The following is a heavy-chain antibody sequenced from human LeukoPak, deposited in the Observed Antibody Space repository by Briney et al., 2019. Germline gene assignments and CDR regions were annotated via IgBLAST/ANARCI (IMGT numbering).Heavy chain of an antibody. D-gene: IGHD3-3*01. CDR3: ARNGMSGLAFDP. CDR2: ISHSGGT. Sequence: SETLSLTCAVYGGSLSGYYWSWIRQPPGKGLEWIGEISHSGGTNYNPSLKSRVTISADSPRSHFSLRLSSVTAADTAVYYCARNGMSGLAFDPWGQGTLVTVSS. V-gene: IGHV4-34*01. J-gene: IGHJ5*02. CDR1: GGSLSGYY.